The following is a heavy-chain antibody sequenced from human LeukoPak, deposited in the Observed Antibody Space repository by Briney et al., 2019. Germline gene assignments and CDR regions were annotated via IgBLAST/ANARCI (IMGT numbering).Heavy chain of an antibody. J-gene: IGHJ4*02. CDR2: ISAYNGNT. CDR1: GGTFSSYA. V-gene: IGHV1-18*01. CDR3: ARDGRRGSSSPTAH. Sequence: WASVKVSCKASGGTFSSYAISWVRQAPGQGLEWMGWISAYNGNTNYAQKLQGRVTMTTDTSTSTAYMELRSLRSDDTAVYYCARDGRRGSSSPTAHWGQGTLVTVSS. D-gene: IGHD6-13*01.